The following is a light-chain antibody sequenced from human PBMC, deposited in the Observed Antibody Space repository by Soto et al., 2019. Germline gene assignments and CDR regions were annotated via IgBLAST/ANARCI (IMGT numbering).Light chain of an antibody. J-gene: IGKJ2*01. V-gene: IGKV3-20*01. CDR2: GAS. CDR3: LQYASPLYT. CDR1: QSLSSSF. Sequence: VLTQSPGTLSLSPGERATLSCRASQSLSSSFLAWYQQKRGQAPRLLLYGASNRATGIPDRFSGSGSGTDFTLTISRLEPEDSAVYFCLQYASPLYTFGQGTKLEIK.